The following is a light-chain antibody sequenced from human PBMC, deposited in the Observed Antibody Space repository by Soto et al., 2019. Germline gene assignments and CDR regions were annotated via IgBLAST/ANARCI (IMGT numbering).Light chain of an antibody. CDR3: QQYDNLPLT. CDR1: QDISNY. Sequence: DIQMTQSPSSLXASVGDRVTXTXXASQDISNYLNWYQQKPGKAPKLLIYDASNLETGVPSRFSGSGSGTDFTFTISSLQPEDIATYYCQQYDNLPLTFGGGTKVEIK. V-gene: IGKV1-33*01. J-gene: IGKJ4*01. CDR2: DAS.